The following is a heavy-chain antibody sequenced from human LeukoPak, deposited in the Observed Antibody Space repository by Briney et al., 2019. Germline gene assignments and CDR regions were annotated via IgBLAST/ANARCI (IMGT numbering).Heavy chain of an antibody. J-gene: IGHJ4*02. V-gene: IGHV3-21*01. CDR2: ISSSSSYI. D-gene: IGHD4-17*01. CDR1: GFTFSDYT. Sequence: PGGSLRLSCAASGFTFSDYTMNWVRQAPGKGLEWVSSISSSSSYIYYADSVKGRFTISRDNAKNSLYLQMISLRAEDMAVYYCARDLWGTTVTTDYFDSWGQGTLVTGSS. CDR3: ARDLWGTTVTTDYFDS.